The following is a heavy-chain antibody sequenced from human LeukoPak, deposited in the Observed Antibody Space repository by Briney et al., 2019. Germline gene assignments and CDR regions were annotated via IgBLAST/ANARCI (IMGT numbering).Heavy chain of an antibody. CDR2: IYYSGST. CDR1: GRSISSSSYY. V-gene: IGHV4-39*07. Sequence: PSETLSLTCTVSGRSISSSSYYWGWIRQPPGNGLEWIGSIYYSGSTYYNPSLKSRVTISVDTSKNQFSLKLSSVTAADTAVYYCARDGIHLSWDYWGQGTLVTVSS. J-gene: IGHJ4*02. CDR3: ARDGIHLSWDY. D-gene: IGHD5/OR15-5a*01.